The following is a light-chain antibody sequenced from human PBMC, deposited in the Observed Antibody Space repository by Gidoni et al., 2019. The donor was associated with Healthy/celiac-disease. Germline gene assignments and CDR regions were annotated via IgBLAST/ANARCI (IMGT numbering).Light chain of an antibody. CDR2: DAT. J-gene: IGLJ3*02. CDR3: CSYAASYTRV. CDR1: SSDVGSSNY. Sequence: QSALTQPRSVSGSPGQSVTISCTGTSSDVGSSNYVSWYQQHPGKAPKLMIYDATKRPSGVPDRFSGAKSGNTASLTISGLQAEDEADYYCCSYAASYTRVFGGGTSLTVL. V-gene: IGLV2-11*01.